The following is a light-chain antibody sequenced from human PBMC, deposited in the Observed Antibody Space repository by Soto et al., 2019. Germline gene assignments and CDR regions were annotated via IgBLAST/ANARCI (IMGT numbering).Light chain of an antibody. V-gene: IGKV3-20*01. CDR2: AAS. CDR3: QQYGNSPQIT. J-gene: IGKJ5*01. CDR1: RQIGSTY. Sequence: EIVLTQSPGTLSFSPGERATLSCRASRQIGSTYIAWYQQQPGQAPRLLMFAASSRATGIPDRFSGSGAGTDFTLTISRLEPEDFAVYFCQQYGNSPQITFGQGTRLEIK.